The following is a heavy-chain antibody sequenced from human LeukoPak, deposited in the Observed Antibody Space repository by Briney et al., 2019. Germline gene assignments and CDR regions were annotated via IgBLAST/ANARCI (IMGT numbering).Heavy chain of an antibody. CDR3: AKAPVTTCSGAYCYPFDY. CDR1: GFTLSSYA. D-gene: IGHD2-15*01. Sequence: GGSLRLSCAASGFTLSSYAMSWVRQGPGRGLEWVSAISVSGNTYHADSVKGRFTISRDGYKNTLYLQMNSLRAEDAAVYYCAKAPVTTCSGAYCYPFDYWGQGTLVTVSS. J-gene: IGHJ4*02. V-gene: IGHV3-23*01. CDR2: ISVSGNT.